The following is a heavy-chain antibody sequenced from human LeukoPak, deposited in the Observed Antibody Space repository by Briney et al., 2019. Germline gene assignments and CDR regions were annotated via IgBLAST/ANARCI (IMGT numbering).Heavy chain of an antibody. CDR2: IYWDDDK. D-gene: IGHD3-3*01. CDR3: AHGQATIFGARIYFDY. CDR1: GFSLSTSGVG. J-gene: IGHJ4*02. V-gene: IGHV2-5*02. Sequence: SGPTLVKPTQTLTLTCTFSGFSLSTSGVGVGWIRQPPGKALEWLALIYWDDDKRYSPSLKSRLTITKDTSKNQVVLTMTNMDPVDTATYYCAHGQATIFGARIYFDYWGQGTLVTVSS.